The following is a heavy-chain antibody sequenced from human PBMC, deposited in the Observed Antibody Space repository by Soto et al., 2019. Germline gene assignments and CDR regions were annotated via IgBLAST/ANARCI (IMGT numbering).Heavy chain of an antibody. CDR3: ARYYGGKVLDY. J-gene: IGHJ4*02. CDR1: GGSISSYD. Sequence: SQTLSLTCTVSGGSISSYDRSWIRQPPGKGLEWIGYIYYSGSTNYNPSLKSRVTISVDTSKNQFSLTLSSVTAADTAVYYCARYYGGKVLDYWGQGRLVTVX. CDR2: IYYSGST. V-gene: IGHV4-59*01. D-gene: IGHD4-17*01.